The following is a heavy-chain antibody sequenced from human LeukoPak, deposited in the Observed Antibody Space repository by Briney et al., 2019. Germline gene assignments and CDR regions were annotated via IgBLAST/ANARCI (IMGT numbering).Heavy chain of an antibody. J-gene: IGHJ4*02. D-gene: IGHD3-22*01. Sequence: GGSLRLSCAVSGFTFSSYEMNWVRQAPGKGLEWVANIKQDGSEKYYVESVKGRFTISRDNAKNSLYLQMNSLRAEDTAVYYCAREYGYYYDSSGYYYGGVYFDYWGQGTLVTASS. CDR3: AREYGYYYDSSGYYYGGVYFDY. CDR1: GFTFSSYE. V-gene: IGHV3-7*01. CDR2: IKQDGSEK.